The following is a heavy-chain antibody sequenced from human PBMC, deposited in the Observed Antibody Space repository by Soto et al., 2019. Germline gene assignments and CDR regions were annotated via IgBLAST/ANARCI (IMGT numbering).Heavy chain of an antibody. D-gene: IGHD6-19*01. V-gene: IGHV3-23*01. CDR1: GFTFSNYA. J-gene: IGHJ4*02. Sequence: EVQLLESGGGLVQPGGSLRLSCAAPGFTFSNYAMNWVRQAPGKGLEWVSVISGSGGSTYYADSVKGRFTISRDNSNNTLYLQMNSLRGEDTAVYYCARRSSVWYFDYWGQGTLVTVSS. CDR2: ISGSGGST. CDR3: ARRSSVWYFDY.